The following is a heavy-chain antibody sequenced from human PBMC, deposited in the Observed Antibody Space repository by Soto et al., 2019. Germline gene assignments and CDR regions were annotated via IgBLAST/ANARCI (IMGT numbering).Heavy chain of an antibody. J-gene: IGHJ6*02. CDR1: GLSFSSYS. CDR3: ARQYTAWPLAYRLEV. Sequence: GGSMRLSGVASGLSFSSYSINWVRKATGKGLEWVSSISSRSDIYYADSVKGRFTTSRHNAKNSLSLQMNSLSAEDTAVYYCARQYTAWPLAYRLEVSGQGTPVTRLL. V-gene: IGHV3-21*01. D-gene: IGHD2-2*02. CDR2: ISSRSDI.